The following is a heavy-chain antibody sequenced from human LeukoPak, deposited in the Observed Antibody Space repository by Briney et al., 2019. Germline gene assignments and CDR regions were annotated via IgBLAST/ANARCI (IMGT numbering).Heavy chain of an antibody. CDR3: ARDARFGARMITFGGVSYYFDY. D-gene: IGHD3-16*01. Sequence: PGGSLRLSCAASGFTFSSHAMGWVRQAPGKGLEWVSSITGSGGSTYYADSVKGRFTISRDNSKNTLYLQMNSLRAEDTAVYYCARDARFGARMITFGGVSYYFDYWGQGTLVTVSS. J-gene: IGHJ4*02. CDR1: GFTFSSHA. V-gene: IGHV3-23*01. CDR2: ITGSGGST.